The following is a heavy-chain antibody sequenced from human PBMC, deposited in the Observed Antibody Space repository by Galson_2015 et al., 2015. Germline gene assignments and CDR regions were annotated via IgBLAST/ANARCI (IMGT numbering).Heavy chain of an antibody. CDR3: AKDGGGIVGAPEYFQH. CDR1: GFTFDDYA. CDR2: ISWNSGSI. D-gene: IGHD1-26*01. J-gene: IGHJ1*01. V-gene: IGHV3-9*01. Sequence: SLRLSCAASGFTFDDYAMHWVRQAPGKGLEWVSGISWNSGSIGYADSVKGRFTISRDNAKNSLYLQMNSLRAEDTALYYCAKDGGGIVGAPEYFQHWGQGTLVTVSS.